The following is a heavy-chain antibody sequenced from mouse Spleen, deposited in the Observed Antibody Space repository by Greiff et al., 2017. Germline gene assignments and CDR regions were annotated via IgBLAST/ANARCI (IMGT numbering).Heavy chain of an antibody. Sequence: EVQLVESGPGMVTPSQSLSLTCTVPGYSITSGYDWHWIRHFPGNKLEWMCYISYSGSTNYNPSLKSRISITHDTSKNHFFLKLKSVTTEDTATYYCARGGNYEAMDYWGQGTSVTVSS. V-gene: IGHV3-1*01. D-gene: IGHD2-1*01. J-gene: IGHJ4*01. CDR2: ISYSGST. CDR3: ARGGNYEAMDY. CDR1: GYSITSGYD.